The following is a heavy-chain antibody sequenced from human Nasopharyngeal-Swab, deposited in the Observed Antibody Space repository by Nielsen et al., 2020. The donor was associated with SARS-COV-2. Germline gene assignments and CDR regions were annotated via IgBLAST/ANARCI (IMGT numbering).Heavy chain of an antibody. Sequence: GGSLRLSYAASGFTVSSNYMSWVRQAPGKGLEWVSVIYSGGSTYYADSVKGRFTISRDNSKNTLYLQMNSLRAEDTAVYYCARDRGLEYYDYWGQGTLVTVSS. V-gene: IGHV3-53*01. CDR3: ARDRGLEYYDY. D-gene: IGHD1-1*01. CDR2: IYSGGST. J-gene: IGHJ4*02. CDR1: GFTVSSNY.